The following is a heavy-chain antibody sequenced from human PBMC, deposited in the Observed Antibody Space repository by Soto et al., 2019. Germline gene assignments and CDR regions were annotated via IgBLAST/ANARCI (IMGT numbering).Heavy chain of an antibody. J-gene: IGHJ5*02. Sequence: PGESLKISCKGSGYSFTSYWISWVRQMPGKGLEWMGRIDPSDSYTNYSPSFQGHVTISADKSISTAYLQWSSLKASDTAMYYCARPSSGHRSSSWYGFWFDPWGQGTLVTVSS. V-gene: IGHV5-10-1*01. CDR1: GYSFTSYW. CDR3: ARPSSGHRSSSWYGFWFDP. CDR2: IDPSDSYT. D-gene: IGHD6-13*01.